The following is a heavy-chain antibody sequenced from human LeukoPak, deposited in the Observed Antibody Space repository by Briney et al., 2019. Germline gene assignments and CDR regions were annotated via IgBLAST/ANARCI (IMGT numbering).Heavy chain of an antibody. J-gene: IGHJ4*02. CDR3: ARQGYTAVAFDY. D-gene: IGHD3-16*02. V-gene: IGHV4-39*01. CDR1: GDSISSNNYY. CDR2: IYFSGTT. Sequence: TSETLSLTCTVSGDSISSNNYYWGWIRQPPGKGLEWIGSIYFSGTTYYNPSLKSRVTMSADTSKNQFSLKLSSVTAADTAVYYCARQGYTAVAFDYWGQGTLVSVSS.